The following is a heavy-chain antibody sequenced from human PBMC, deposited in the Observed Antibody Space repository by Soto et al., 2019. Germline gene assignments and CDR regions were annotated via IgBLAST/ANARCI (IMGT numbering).Heavy chain of an antibody. V-gene: IGHV3-30-3*01. CDR1: GFTFSSYA. D-gene: IGHD3-22*01. J-gene: IGHJ4*02. Sequence: GGSLRLSCAASGFTFSSYAMHWVRQAPGKGLEWVAVISYDGSNKYYADSVKGRFTISRDNSKNTLYLQMNSLRAEDTAVYYCARESSSYYDSSGYDFDYWGQGTLVTVSS. CDR3: ARESSSYYDSSGYDFDY. CDR2: ISYDGSNK.